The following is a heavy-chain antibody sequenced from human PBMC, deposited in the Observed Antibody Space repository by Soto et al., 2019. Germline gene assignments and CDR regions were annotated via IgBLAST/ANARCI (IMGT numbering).Heavy chain of an antibody. CDR2: ISWNSGSI. V-gene: IGHV3-9*01. J-gene: IGHJ3*02. Sequence: SGGSLRLSCAASGFTFDDYAMHWVRQAPGKGLEWVSGISWNSGSIGYADSVKGRFTISRDNAKNSLYLQMNSLRAEDTALYYCAKDISWCSGGSCNPLGDAFDIWGQGTMVTVSS. CDR1: GFTFDDYA. D-gene: IGHD2-15*01. CDR3: AKDISWCSGGSCNPLGDAFDI.